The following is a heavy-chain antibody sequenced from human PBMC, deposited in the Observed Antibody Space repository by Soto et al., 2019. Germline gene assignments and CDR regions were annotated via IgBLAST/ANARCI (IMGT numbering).Heavy chain of an antibody. CDR2: IIPIFGTA. V-gene: IGHV1-69*01. CDR3: ARDPLDVGHLNSSSGPN. J-gene: IGHJ4*02. Sequence: QVQLVQSGAEVQKPGSSVKVSCKASGGTFSSYAISWVRQAPGQGLEWMGRIIPIFGTANYAQKFQGRVTITADESTSTAYIELSSLRSEDTAVYYCARDPLDVGHLNSSSGPNWGQGTLVTVSS. CDR1: GGTFSSYA. D-gene: IGHD6-6*01.